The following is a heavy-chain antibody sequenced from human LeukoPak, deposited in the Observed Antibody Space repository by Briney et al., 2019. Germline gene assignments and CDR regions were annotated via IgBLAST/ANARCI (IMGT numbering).Heavy chain of an antibody. V-gene: IGHV6-1*01. Sequence: SQTLSLTCAMSGDSVSSNSGTWNLIRQSPSRGLEWLGRTYYRSKWYNDYAVSVKSRISISPDTSKNQFSLQLNSVTPEDTAVYYCARGTTGHKMDVWGQGTTVTVSS. CDR1: GDSVSSNSGT. CDR3: ARGTTGHKMDV. D-gene: IGHD1-1*01. CDR2: TYYRSKWYN. J-gene: IGHJ6*02.